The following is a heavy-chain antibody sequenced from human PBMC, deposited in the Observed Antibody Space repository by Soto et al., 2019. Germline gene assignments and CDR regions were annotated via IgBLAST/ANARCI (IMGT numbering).Heavy chain of an antibody. CDR1: GGTLSNYA. CDR3: ARGVRTGFYGMDV. V-gene: IGHV1-69*01. Sequence: QVQLVQSGAEVKKPGSSVKVSCKASGGTLSNYALSWVRQAPGQGLEWVGGIIPIFGTSNYAQNFQGRVTITADESTSTAYMELSSLRSEDTVVYYCARGVRTGFYGMDVWGQGTTVTVSS. D-gene: IGHD3-10*01. J-gene: IGHJ6*02. CDR2: IIPIFGTS.